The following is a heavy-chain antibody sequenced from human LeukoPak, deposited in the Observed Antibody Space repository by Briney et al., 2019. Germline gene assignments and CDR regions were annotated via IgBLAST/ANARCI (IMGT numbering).Heavy chain of an antibody. D-gene: IGHD3-22*01. V-gene: IGHV1-8*01. Sequence: ASVKVSCKASGYTFTSYDVNWVRQATGQGLEWMGWMNPNSGNTGYAQKFQGRVTMTRNTSISTAYMELSSLRSEDTAVYYCARFYYDSTASAFDIWGQGTMVTVSS. CDR1: GYTFTSYD. J-gene: IGHJ3*02. CDR3: ARFYYDSTASAFDI. CDR2: MNPNSGNT.